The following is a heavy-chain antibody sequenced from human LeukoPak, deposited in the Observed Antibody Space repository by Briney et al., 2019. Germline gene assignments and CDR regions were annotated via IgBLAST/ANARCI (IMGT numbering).Heavy chain of an antibody. J-gene: IGHJ4*02. D-gene: IGHD3-16*01. V-gene: IGHV4-59*01. CDR1: GGSINNFY. Sequence: SETLSLTCTVSGGSINNFYWTWIRQPPGKGLEWIVYIYYSGSTNYNPSLKSRVTISVDTSKDQFSLKLSSVTAADTAVYYCAKGYYDYVWGSYYFDYWGQGTLVTVSS. CDR2: IYYSGST. CDR3: AKGYYDYVWGSYYFDY.